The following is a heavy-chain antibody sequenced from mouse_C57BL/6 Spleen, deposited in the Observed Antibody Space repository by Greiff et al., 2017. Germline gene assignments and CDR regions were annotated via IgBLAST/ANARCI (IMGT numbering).Heavy chain of an antibody. J-gene: IGHJ2*01. V-gene: IGHV7-3*01. D-gene: IGHD3-1*01. CDR3: ARSHSSRYFDY. CDR2: IRNKANGYTT. CDR1: GFTFTDYY. Sequence: EVNVVESGGGLVQPGGSLSLSCAASGFTFTDYYMSWVRQPPGKALEWLGFIRNKANGYTTEYSASVKGRFTISRDNSQSILYLQMNALRAEDSATYYCARSHSSRYFDYWGQGTTLTVSS.